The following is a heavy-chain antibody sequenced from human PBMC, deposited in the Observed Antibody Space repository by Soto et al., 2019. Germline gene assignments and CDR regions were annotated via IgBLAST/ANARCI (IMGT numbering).Heavy chain of an antibody. V-gene: IGHV1-69*13. Sequence: SVKVSCKASGGTFSSYAISWVRQAPGQGLEWMGGIIPIFGTANYAQKFQGRVTITADESTSTAYMELSSLRSEDTAVYYCARGLPGIAAAGTGGAPKFYYYGMDVWGQ. CDR2: IIPIFGTA. D-gene: IGHD6-13*01. J-gene: IGHJ6*02. CDR3: ARGLPGIAAAGTGGAPKFYYYGMDV. CDR1: GGTFSSYA.